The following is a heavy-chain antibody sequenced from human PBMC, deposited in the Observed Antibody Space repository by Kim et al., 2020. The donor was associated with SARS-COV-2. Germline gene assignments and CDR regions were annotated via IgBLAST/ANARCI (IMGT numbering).Heavy chain of an antibody. Sequence: GESLKISCKGSGYSFTSYWIGWVRQMPGKGLEWMGIFYPAASYTRYSPSFQGQITISADESVSTAYLQWSSLKASDTAKYYCARKAGDVMTTMGTNYFDYWGQGTLVTVSS. CDR2: FYPAASYT. V-gene: IGHV5-51*01. CDR3: ARKAGDVMTTMGTNYFDY. D-gene: IGHD4-17*01. CDR1: GYSFTSYW. J-gene: IGHJ4*02.